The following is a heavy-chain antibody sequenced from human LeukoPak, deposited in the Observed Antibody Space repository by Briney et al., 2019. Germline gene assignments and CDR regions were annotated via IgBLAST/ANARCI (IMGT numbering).Heavy chain of an antibody. D-gene: IGHD1-26*01. CDR1: GYTLTELS. CDR2: FDPEDGET. CDR3: ATGRLGARSLDY. Sequence: ASVKVSCKVSGYTLTELSMHWVRQAPGKGLEWMGGFDPEDGETIYAQKFQGRVTMTEDTSTDAAYMELSSLRSEDTAVYYCATGRLGARSLDYWGQGTLVTVSS. V-gene: IGHV1-24*01. J-gene: IGHJ4*02.